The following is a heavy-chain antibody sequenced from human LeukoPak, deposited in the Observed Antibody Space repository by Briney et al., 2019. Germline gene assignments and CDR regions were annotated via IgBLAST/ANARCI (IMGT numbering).Heavy chain of an antibody. J-gene: IGHJ3*02. CDR2: IGRDGSRR. CDR3: ARDDDYDGNGLDI. D-gene: IGHD3-16*01. CDR1: GFTFGNYG. V-gene: IGHV3-33*01. Sequence: GGSLRLSCAASGFTFGNYGMHWVRQAPGMGLEWVAVIGRDGSRRYYADSVKGRFIISRDNAKNTLSLQMDTLTAEDTAVYSCARDDDYDGNGLDIWGHGTMVTVSS.